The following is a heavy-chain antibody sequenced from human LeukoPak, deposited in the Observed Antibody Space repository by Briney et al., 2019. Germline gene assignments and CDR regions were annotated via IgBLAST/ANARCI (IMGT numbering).Heavy chain of an antibody. J-gene: IGHJ4*02. CDR2: ISCSGSAL. Sequence: GGSLRLSCAASGFTFRSFEMIWARQARGKGLEGVSFISCSGSALYYADSVKGRFTISRDNAKNSLYLQMNSLRAEDTALYYCVRDGRYCSGGRCFPIWGQGTLVTVST. CDR3: VRDGRYCSGGRCFPI. D-gene: IGHD2-15*01. V-gene: IGHV3-48*03. CDR1: GFTFRSFE.